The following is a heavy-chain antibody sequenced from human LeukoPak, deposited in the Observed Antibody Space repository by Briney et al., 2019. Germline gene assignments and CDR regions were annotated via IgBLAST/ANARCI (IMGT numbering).Heavy chain of an antibody. CDR1: GFTFSIYW. D-gene: IGHD2-21*01. Sequence: GGSLRLSCAASGFTFSIYWMHWVRQAPGKGLVWVSRINSDGSGTGFADSLNGRFTISRDNAKNILYLQMNSLRAEDTAVYYCVREFYSALWDWGQGTLVTVST. CDR2: INSDGSGT. J-gene: IGHJ4*02. V-gene: IGHV3-74*01. CDR3: VREFYSALWD.